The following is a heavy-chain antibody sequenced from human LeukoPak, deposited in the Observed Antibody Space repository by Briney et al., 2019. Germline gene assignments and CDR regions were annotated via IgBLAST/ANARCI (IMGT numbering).Heavy chain of an antibody. Sequence: SETLSLPCTVSIGSISRGGSYWSRIRQHPGKVLESIWYFYYSGSTYNNPSLTSRRTISVDTAKNQFSLKLSSVTAEDTAVYYCARKKVGVYCSSTSCQSNNWFDHWGQGTLVTVSS. J-gene: IGHJ5*02. CDR1: IGSISRGGSY. D-gene: IGHD2-2*01. CDR3: ARKKVGVYCSSTSCQSNNWFDH. V-gene: IGHV4-31*03. CDR2: FYYSGST.